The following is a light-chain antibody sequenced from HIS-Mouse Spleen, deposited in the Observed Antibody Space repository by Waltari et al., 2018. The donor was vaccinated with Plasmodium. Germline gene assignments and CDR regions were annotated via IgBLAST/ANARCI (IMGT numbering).Light chain of an antibody. J-gene: IGLJ2*01. V-gene: IGLV3-1*01. CDR3: QAWDSSTVV. CDR1: TLGYKY. Sequence: SYELTQPPPVSVSPGPTASIPCSGDTLGYKYACWYQQKPGQSPVLVSYQDSKRPSGIPERFSGSNSGNTATLTISGTQAMDEADYYCQAWDSSTVVFGGGTKLTVL. CDR2: QDS.